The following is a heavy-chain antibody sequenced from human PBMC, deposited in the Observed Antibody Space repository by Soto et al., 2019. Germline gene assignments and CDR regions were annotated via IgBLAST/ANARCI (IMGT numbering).Heavy chain of an antibody. D-gene: IGHD3-22*01. V-gene: IGHV3-64D*06. CDR3: VKGEYYYDSSGYYPFDY. CDR1: GFTFSIYA. J-gene: IGHJ4*02. Sequence: GGSLRLSCSASGFTFSIYARHWVRQAPGKGLEYVSSISTNGGSTDYADSVKGRFTISRDNSKNTVYLQMSSLRAEDTAVYYCVKGEYYYDSSGYYPFDYWGQGTLVTVSS. CDR2: ISTNGGST.